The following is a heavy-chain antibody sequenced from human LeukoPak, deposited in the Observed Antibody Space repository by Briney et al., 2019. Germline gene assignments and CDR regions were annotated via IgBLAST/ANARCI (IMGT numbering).Heavy chain of an antibody. D-gene: IGHD6-13*01. CDR1: GGSISSGSYY. CDR3: ARVWSSSWEHDY. CDR2: IYTSGST. V-gene: IGHV4-61*02. Sequence: SETLSLTCTVSGGSISSGSYYWSWIRQPAGKGLEWIGRIYTSGSTNYNPSLKSRVTMSVDTSKNQFSLKLSSVTAADTAVYYCARVWSSSWEHDYWGQGTLVTVSS. J-gene: IGHJ4*02.